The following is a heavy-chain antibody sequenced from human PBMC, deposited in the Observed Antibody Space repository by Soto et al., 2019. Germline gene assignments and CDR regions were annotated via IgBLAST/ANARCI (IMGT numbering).Heavy chain of an antibody. V-gene: IGHV4-34*01. D-gene: IGHD3-16*01. CDR1: GGSLSGYY. Sequence: SETLSLTCGVYGGSLSGYYWTWIRQSPGKGLEWIGEINHSGSTNYNPSLKSRVTISVGTSKNQFSLKMSSVTAADTAVYYCVGNSNKGGYYYYYGMDVWGQGTTVTVSS. CDR2: INHSGST. CDR3: VGNSNKGGYYYYYGMDV. J-gene: IGHJ6*02.